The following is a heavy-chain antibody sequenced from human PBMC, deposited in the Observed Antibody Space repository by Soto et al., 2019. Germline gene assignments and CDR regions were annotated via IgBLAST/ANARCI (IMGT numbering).Heavy chain of an antibody. V-gene: IGHV1-18*01. CDR1: GNTFASHG. CDR3: ARAEHRGVAVVRDY. Sequence: ASVKVSCKASGNTFASHGFSWVRQAPGQGLEWMGWISGFNGQTNYALKFQGRVTLTTDTSTSTAYMELRSLRSDDTAVYFCARAEHRGVAVVRDYWGQGTLVTVSS. D-gene: IGHD3-10*01. CDR2: ISGFNGQT. J-gene: IGHJ4*02.